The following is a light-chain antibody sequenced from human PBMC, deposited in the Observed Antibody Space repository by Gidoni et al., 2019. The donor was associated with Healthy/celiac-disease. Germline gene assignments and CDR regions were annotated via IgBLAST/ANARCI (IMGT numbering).Light chain of an antibody. CDR1: QSVSSY. J-gene: IGKJ2*01. V-gene: IGKV3-11*01. CDR3: QQRSNWPMYT. Sequence: EIVLTQSPATLSWSPGERATLSCSASQSVSSYLAWYQQKPGQAPRLLIYDASNRATGIPAMFSGSGSGTDFTLTSSSLEPEDVAVYYCQQRSNWPMYTFGQGTKLEIK. CDR2: DAS.